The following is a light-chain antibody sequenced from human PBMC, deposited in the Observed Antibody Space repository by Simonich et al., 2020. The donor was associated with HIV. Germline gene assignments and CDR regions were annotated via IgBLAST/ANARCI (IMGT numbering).Light chain of an antibody. CDR3: QQYNNWRT. V-gene: IGKV3-15*01. Sequence: EIVMTQSPATLSVSPGERATLSCRASQSVSSNLASYQQKPGQAPRLLIYGASTRATGVPARFSGSGSGTEFTLTISSLQSEDFAVYYCQQYNNWRTFGQGTKVEIK. J-gene: IGKJ1*01. CDR2: GAS. CDR1: QSVSSN.